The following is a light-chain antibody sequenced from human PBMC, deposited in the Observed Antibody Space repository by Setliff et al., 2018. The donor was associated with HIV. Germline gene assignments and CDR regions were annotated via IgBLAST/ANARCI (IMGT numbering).Light chain of an antibody. J-gene: IGLJ1*01. V-gene: IGLV2-14*03. CDR1: SSDVGFSNS. CDR3: SSYTSSSTPYV. CDR2: DVT. Sequence: QSALTQPASVSGSPGQSITISCTGTSSDVGFSNSVSWYQQHPGKAPKLMIYDVTYRPAGVSDRFSGSKSGNTASPTISGLQAEDEADYYCSSYTSSSTPYVFGTGTKVTVL.